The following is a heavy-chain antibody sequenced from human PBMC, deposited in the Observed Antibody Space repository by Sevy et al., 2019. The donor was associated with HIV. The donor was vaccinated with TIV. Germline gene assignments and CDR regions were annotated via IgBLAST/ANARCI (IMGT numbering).Heavy chain of an antibody. CDR2: ISYDGSSE. CDR1: AFTFSAHA. V-gene: IGHV3-30*03. CDR3: ARDAESSTIWYPDY. Sequence: GGSLRLSCAASAFTFSAHAMHWVRQAPGKGLEWVAVISYDGSSEYYADSVKGRFTISRDNSKNTLYLQMHGLRPDDTAVYYCARDAESSTIWYPDYWGQGTLVTASS. D-gene: IGHD6-6*01. J-gene: IGHJ4*02.